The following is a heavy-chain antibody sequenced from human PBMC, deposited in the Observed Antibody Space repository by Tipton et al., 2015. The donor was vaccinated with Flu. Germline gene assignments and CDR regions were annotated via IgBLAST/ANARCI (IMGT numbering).Heavy chain of an antibody. J-gene: IGHJ4*02. CDR2: IYYSGST. V-gene: IGHV4-59*08. D-gene: IGHD4-17*01. Sequence: TLSLTCTVSGGSISSYYWSWIRRPPGKGLEWIGYIYYSGSTNYNPSLKSRVTISVDTSKNQFSLKLSSVTAADTAVYYCARRFYDYGEYDYWGQGTLVTVSS. CDR1: GGSISSYY. CDR3: ARRFYDYGEYDY.